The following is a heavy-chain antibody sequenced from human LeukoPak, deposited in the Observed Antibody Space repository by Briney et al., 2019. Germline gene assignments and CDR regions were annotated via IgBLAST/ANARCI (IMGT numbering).Heavy chain of an antibody. CDR1: GFTFSSYG. J-gene: IGHJ4*02. CDR2: IRYDGSNK. V-gene: IGHV3-30*02. Sequence: GGSLRLSCAASGFTFSSYGMHWVRQAPGKGLEWVAFIRYDGSNKYYADSVKGRFTISRDNSKNTLYLQMNRLRAEDTAVYYCARVEAGITMNFDYWGQGTLVTVSS. D-gene: IGHD3-22*01. CDR3: ARVEAGITMNFDY.